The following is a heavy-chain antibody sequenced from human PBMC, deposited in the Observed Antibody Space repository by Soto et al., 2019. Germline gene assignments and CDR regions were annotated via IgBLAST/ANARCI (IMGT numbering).Heavy chain of an antibody. Sequence: EVQLVESGGGPVQPGGSLRLSCAASGFTFSNFFMTWVRQGPGKGLEWVATINEDGGERDNVDSVKGRFTISRDNTKNSLDLQMNNLRLEDAAVYYCARLQRDTKYRPSDFWGQGTLVAVSS. CDR3: ARLQRDTKYRPSDF. V-gene: IGHV3-7*05. J-gene: IGHJ4*02. CDR1: GFTFSNFF. D-gene: IGHD3-16*02. CDR2: INEDGGER.